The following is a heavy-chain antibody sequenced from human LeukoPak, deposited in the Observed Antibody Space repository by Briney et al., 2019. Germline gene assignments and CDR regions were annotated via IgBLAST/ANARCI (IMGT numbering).Heavy chain of an antibody. CDR2: VYHSVNI. CDR3: ARSRTGYYRYLDS. J-gene: IGHJ4*02. Sequence: SQTLSLTCAVSGGSISSGIYSWTWVRQPPGKGLEWIGFVYHSVNIHYNPSLESRVTISVDRSKNRFSLKLNSVTAADTAVYYCARSRTGYYRYLDSWGQGTLGTVSS. CDR1: GGSISSGIYS. V-gene: IGHV4-30-2*01. D-gene: IGHD3-9*01.